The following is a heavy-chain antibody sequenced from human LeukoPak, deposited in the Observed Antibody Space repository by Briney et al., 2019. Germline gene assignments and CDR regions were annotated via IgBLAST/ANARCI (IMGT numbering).Heavy chain of an antibody. J-gene: IGHJ4*02. CDR1: GGSINSYY. CDR3: GRRRYTAAYYFHDY. D-gene: IGHD1-26*01. V-gene: IGHV4-4*07. CDR2: IYTTGTT. Sequence: SETLSLTCTVSGGSINSYYGGGVRQAAGRGLEWIGRIYTTGTTYYSPSLKSRLTMSVDTSKNQFYLNLRSVTAADTALYYCGRRRYTAAYYFHDYWSQGTLVTVSS.